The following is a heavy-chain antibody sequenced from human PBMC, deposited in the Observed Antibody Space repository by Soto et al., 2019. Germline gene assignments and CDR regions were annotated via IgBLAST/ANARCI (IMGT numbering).Heavy chain of an antibody. CDR2: IYYSGST. J-gene: IGHJ3*02. V-gene: IGHV4-59*01. Sequence: LSLTCTVSGGSISSYYWSWIRQPPGKGLEWIGYIYYSGSTNYNPSLKSRVTISVDTSKNQFSLKLSSVTAADTAVYYCARAPAGYYYDSSGYYYNVAAFDIWGQGTMVTVSS. CDR1: GGSISSYY. D-gene: IGHD3-22*01. CDR3: ARAPAGYYYDSSGYYYNVAAFDI.